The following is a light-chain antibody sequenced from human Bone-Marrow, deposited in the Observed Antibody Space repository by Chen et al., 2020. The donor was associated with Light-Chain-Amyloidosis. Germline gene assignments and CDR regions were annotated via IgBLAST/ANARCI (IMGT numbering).Light chain of an antibody. J-gene: IGKJ2*01. Sequence: DIQMTQSPSTVSASVGDRVTITCRASHSINIWVAWYQQKPGRAPKLLIYDASRVESGVPSRFSGSGYGTEFSLTISSLQPGDFATYYCQQYDSYSVTVGQGTTVE. V-gene: IGKV1-5*01. CDR1: HSINIW. CDR2: DAS. CDR3: QQYDSYSVT.